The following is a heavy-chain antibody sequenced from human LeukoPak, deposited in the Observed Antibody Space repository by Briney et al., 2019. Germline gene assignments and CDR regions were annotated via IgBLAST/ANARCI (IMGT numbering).Heavy chain of an antibody. CDR1: GFTFSSYS. Sequence: PGGSLRLSCAASGFTFSSYSMNWVRQAPGKGLEWVSYISSSSSTIYYADSVKGRFTISRDNAKNSLYLQMNSLRAEDTAVYYCARDSLPDDPVLRYFDWSHLLDYWGQGTLVTVSS. J-gene: IGHJ4*02. D-gene: IGHD3-9*01. CDR3: ARDSLPDDPVLRYFDWSHLLDY. CDR2: ISSSSSTI. V-gene: IGHV3-48*01.